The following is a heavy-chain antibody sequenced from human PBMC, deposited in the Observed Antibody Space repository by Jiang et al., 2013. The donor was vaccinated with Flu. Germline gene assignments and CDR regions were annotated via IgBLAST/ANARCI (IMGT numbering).Heavy chain of an antibody. CDR2: SITVGAT. CDR3: ARAMGAYCGGDCPRGWFDP. J-gene: IGHJ5*02. CDR1: SSYY. V-gene: IGHV4-59*01. Sequence: SSYYWSWIRQPPREGTWSGLDISITVGATSYNPSLRSRLTMSVDTSNNHFSLKLSSVTAADTAVYYCARAMGAYCGGDCPRGWFDPWGQGTLVTVSS. D-gene: IGHD2-21*02.